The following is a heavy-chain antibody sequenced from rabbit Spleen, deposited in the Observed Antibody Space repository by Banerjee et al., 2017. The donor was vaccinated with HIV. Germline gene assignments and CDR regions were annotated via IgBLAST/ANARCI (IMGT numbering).Heavy chain of an antibody. CDR2: IAGSSSGFT. CDR1: GFSFSSSDY. J-gene: IGHJ4*01. CDR3: ARGVYSSGWGVDLGYFNL. V-gene: IGHV1S40*01. D-gene: IGHD4-1*01. Sequence: QSLEESGGDLVKPGASLTLTCTASGFSFSSSDYMCWVRQAPGKGLEWIACIAGSSSGFTYSATWAKGRFTCSKTSSTTVTLQMTSLTAADTATYFCARGVYSSGWGVDLGYFNLWGPGTLVTVS.